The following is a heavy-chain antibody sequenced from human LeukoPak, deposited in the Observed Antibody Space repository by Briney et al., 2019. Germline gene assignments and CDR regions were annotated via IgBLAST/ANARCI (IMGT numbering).Heavy chain of an antibody. Sequence: PSETLSLTCTVSGGSISSYYWSWIRQPAGKGLEWIGRIYTSGSTNYNPSLKSRVTMSVDTSKNQFSLKLSSVTAADTAVYYCARETYYYDSSGYYERSHAFDIWGQGTMVTVSS. CDR2: IYTSGST. J-gene: IGHJ3*02. D-gene: IGHD3-22*01. V-gene: IGHV4-4*07. CDR1: GGSISSYY. CDR3: ARETYYYDSSGYYERSHAFDI.